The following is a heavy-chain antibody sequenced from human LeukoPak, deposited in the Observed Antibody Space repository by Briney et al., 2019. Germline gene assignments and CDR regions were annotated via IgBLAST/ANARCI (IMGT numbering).Heavy chain of an antibody. CDR3: ARAKPRDAFDI. J-gene: IGHJ3*02. Sequence: SETLSLTCTVSGGSISSYYWSWIRQPPGKGLEWIGYIYYSGSTNYNPSLKSRVTISVDTSKNQFSLKLSSVTAADTAVYYCARAKPRDAFDIWGQGTMVTLSS. V-gene: IGHV4-59*01. CDR1: GGSISSYY. CDR2: IYYSGST.